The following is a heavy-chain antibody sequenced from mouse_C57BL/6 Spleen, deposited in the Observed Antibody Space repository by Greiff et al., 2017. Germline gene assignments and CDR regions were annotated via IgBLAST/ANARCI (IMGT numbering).Heavy chain of an antibody. CDR2: IHPNSGST. V-gene: IGHV1-64*01. D-gene: IGHD2-4*01. CDR3: ARDYDYDGGYFDV. Sequence: VQLQQPGAELVKPGASVKLSCKASGYTFTSYWMHWVKQRPGQGLEWIGMIHPNSGSTNYNEKFKSKATLTVDKSSSTAYMQLSSLTSEDSAVYYCARDYDYDGGYFDVWGTGTTVTVSS. CDR1: GYTFTSYW. J-gene: IGHJ1*03.